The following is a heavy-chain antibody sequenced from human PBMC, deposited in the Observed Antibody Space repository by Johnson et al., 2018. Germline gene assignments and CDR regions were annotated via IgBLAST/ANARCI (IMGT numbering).Heavy chain of an antibody. J-gene: IGHJ6*03. V-gene: IGHV1-8*01. CDR3: AGWGITMVRGVILYYYYMDV. D-gene: IGHD3-10*01. CDR2: MNPNSGNT. Sequence: QVQLVQSGAEVKKPGASVKVSCKASGYTFTSYDINWVRQATGQGLEWMGWMNPNSGNTGYAQKFQGRVTMTRNTSISTAYMELSSLGSEDTAVYYCAGWGITMVRGVILYYYYMDVWGKGTTVTVSS. CDR1: GYTFTSYD.